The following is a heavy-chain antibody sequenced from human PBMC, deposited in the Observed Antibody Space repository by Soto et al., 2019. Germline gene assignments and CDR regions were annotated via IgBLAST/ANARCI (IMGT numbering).Heavy chain of an antibody. CDR3: AKRTGPSIHFACDI. D-gene: IGHD6-6*01. V-gene: IGHV3-9*01. CDR2: ITWNSDRI. Sequence: EVQLVESGGGLVQPGRSLRLSCEASGFTYHDYAMHWVRQAPGKGLEWVSGITWNSDRIGYADSVKGRFTISRDNAKNALYLEMNSLRAEDTALYDCAKRTGPSIHFACDIWGQGTMVAVSS. CDR1: GFTYHDYA. J-gene: IGHJ3*02.